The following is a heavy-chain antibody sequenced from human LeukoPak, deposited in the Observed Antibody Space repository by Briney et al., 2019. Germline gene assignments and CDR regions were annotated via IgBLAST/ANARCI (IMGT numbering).Heavy chain of an antibody. CDR2: ISYDGSNK. D-gene: IGHD6-6*01. J-gene: IGHJ4*02. CDR1: GFTFSHFG. CDR3: ARASYSASSADFDY. V-gene: IGHV3-30*03. Sequence: PGGSLRLSCVASGFTFSHFGMHWVRQAPGKGLEWVAVISYDGSNKYYADSVKGRFTISRDNSKNTLYLQMNSLRAEDTAVYYCARASYSASSADFDYWGQGTLVTVSS.